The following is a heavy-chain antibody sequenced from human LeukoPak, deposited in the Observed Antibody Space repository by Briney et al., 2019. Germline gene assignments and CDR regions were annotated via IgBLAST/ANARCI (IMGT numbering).Heavy chain of an antibody. Sequence: GGSLRLSCAASGFTFRRNWMNWVRQAPGKGLEWVAHVQPDGSAKIYADSVKGRFTISRDNAKDSVYLQMNSLRVEDTAVYYCARDFFGWSSLGHWGQGTLVTVSS. CDR1: GFTFRRNW. CDR2: VQPDGSAK. CDR3: ARDFFGWSSLGH. D-gene: IGHD6-19*01. J-gene: IGHJ1*01. V-gene: IGHV3-7*01.